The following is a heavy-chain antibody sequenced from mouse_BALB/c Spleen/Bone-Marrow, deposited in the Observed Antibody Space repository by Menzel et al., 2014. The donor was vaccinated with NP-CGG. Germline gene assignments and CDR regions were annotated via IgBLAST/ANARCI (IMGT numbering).Heavy chain of an antibody. CDR2: IISGGSYT. CDR3: ERNGIKRVLDY. CDR1: VFTFSSYA. J-gene: IGHJ2*01. Sequence: LVKQGGSLKLSCAASVFTFSSYAMSLVRQTPEKRLELVATIISGGSYTYYPDSVKGRFTISRDNDKNTLYRQMSSMRTEDTDMYYCERNGIKRVLDYWGKGSTIKVS. D-gene: IGHD2-4*01. V-gene: IGHV5-9-1*01.